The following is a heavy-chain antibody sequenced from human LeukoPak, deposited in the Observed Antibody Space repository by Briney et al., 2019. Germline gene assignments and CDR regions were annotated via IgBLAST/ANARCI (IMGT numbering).Heavy chain of an antibody. Sequence: PGGSLRLSCVASGLPIADFAMHWVRQAPGKGLGWVSLISGDGVSTFYADSVKGRFSISRDNSKNSLSLEMNSLRTEDTAMYYCARESGKFDYWGQGTLVAVSS. CDR3: ARESGKFDY. J-gene: IGHJ4*02. CDR2: ISGDGVST. CDR1: GLPIADFA. V-gene: IGHV3-43*02.